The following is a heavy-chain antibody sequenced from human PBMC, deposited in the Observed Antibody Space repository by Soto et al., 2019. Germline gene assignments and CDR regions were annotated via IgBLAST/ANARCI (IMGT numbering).Heavy chain of an antibody. V-gene: IGHV4-34*01. J-gene: IGHJ4*02. Sequence: SETLSLTCAVYGGSFSGNYWIWIRQPPGKGLEWIAEINHSGSSNYNPSLRGRVTISVDTAKSQFSLWLNSVTAADTAVYYCAKGSIPSRGVFGFWSGGTQVTVSS. CDR1: GGSFSGNY. CDR2: INHSGSS. CDR3: AKGSIPSRGVFGF. D-gene: IGHD2-2*02.